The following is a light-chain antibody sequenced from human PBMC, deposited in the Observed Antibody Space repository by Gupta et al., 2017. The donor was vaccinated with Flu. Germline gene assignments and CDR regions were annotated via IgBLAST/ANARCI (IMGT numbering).Light chain of an antibody. V-gene: IGLV3-10*01. CDR1: ALPKKY. Sequence: SYELTPPPSVSVSPGQTARITCSGDALPKKYAYWYQQKSGQAPVLVIYEDSKRPSGIPERFSGSSSGTRATLTISGAQVEDEADYYCYSTDSSGNHYVFGTGTKVTVL. CDR3: YSTDSSGNHYV. J-gene: IGLJ1*01. CDR2: EDS.